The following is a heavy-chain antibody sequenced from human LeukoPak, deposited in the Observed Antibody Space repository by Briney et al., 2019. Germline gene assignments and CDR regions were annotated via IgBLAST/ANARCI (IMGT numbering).Heavy chain of an antibody. CDR1: GYTFTSYG. CDR3: ATGNYYGSGSYYGIDY. Sequence: ASVTVSCKASGYTFTSYGISWVRQAPGQGLEWMGWISAYNGNTNYAQKFQGRVTMTEDTSTDTAYMELSSLRSEDTAVYYCATGNYYGSGSYYGIDYWGQGTLVTVSS. D-gene: IGHD3-10*01. V-gene: IGHV1-18*01. J-gene: IGHJ4*02. CDR2: ISAYNGNT.